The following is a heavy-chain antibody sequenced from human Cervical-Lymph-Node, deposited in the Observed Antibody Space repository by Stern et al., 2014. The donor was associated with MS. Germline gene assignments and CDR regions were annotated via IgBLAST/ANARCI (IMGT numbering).Heavy chain of an antibody. Sequence: VQLVESGAEVKKPGASLKVSCKASGYSFSDFYIHWVRQAPGQGLEWMGRINPKSGGTKYAQKFRGRVTMTSDPSSSTAHMELSRLTSDDTAIYYCTRGDLVIVSVVLGRFDPWGQGTLATVAS. J-gene: IGHJ5*02. CDR1: GYSFSDFY. V-gene: IGHV1-2*06. CDR2: INPKSGGT. D-gene: IGHD2/OR15-2a*01. CDR3: TRGDLVIVSVVLGRFDP.